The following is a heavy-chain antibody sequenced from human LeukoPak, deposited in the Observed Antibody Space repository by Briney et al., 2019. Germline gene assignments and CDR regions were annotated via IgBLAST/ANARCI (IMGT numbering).Heavy chain of an antibody. CDR3: ATPLAAAGTLGSARSAFT. Sequence: GGSLRLSCAASGFTFSDYYMSWIRQAPGKGLEWVSAISGSGGSTYYADSVKGRFTISRDNSKNTLYLQMNSLRAEDTAVYYCATPLAAAGTLGSARSAFTWGQGTLVTVSS. CDR1: GFTFSDYY. V-gene: IGHV3-23*01. J-gene: IGHJ5*02. CDR2: ISGSGGST. D-gene: IGHD6-13*01.